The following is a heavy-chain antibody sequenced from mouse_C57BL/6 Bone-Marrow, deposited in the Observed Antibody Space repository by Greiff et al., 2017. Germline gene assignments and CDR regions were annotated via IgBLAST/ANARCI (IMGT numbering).Heavy chain of an antibody. J-gene: IGHJ3*01. D-gene: IGHD1-1*01. CDR3: ARHWGSPWFAY. CDR1: GFTFSSYG. V-gene: IGHV5-6*01. Sequence: EVKVVESGGDLVKPGGSLKLSCAASGFTFSSYGMSWVRQTPDKRLEWVATISSGGSYTYYPDSVKGRFTISRDNAKNTLYLQMSSLKSEDTAMYYCARHWGSPWFAYWGQGTLVTVSA. CDR2: ISSGGSYT.